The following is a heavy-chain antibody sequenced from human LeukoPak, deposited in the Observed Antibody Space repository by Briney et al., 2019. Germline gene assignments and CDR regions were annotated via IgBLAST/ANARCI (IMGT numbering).Heavy chain of an antibody. D-gene: IGHD3-10*01. V-gene: IGHV1-8*01. CDR1: GYTFTSFD. J-gene: IGHJ4*02. Sequence: ASVKVSCKASGYTFTSFDINWVRQAPGQGLEWMGWMNPNSGNTGYAQKFQGRVTMTRDTSTSTAYMELSSLRSEDTAVYHCARGPIFGSGSYFDYWGQGTLVIVSS. CDR3: ARGPIFGSGSYFDY. CDR2: MNPNSGNT.